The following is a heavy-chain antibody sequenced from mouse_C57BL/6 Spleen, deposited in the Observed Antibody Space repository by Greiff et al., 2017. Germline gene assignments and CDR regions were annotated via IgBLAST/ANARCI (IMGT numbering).Heavy chain of an antibody. CDR3: ARGYGNY. J-gene: IGHJ2*01. D-gene: IGHD2-10*02. CDR1: GYTFTSYW. V-gene: IGHV1-69*01. Sequence: VQLQQPGAELVMPGASVKLSCKASGYTFTSYWMHWVKQRPGQGLEWIGEIDPSDSYTKSNQQFKGQSTLTVAKSSSTAYMQLRSLTSEDSAVYYCARGYGNYWGQGTTLTVSS. CDR2: IDPSDSYT.